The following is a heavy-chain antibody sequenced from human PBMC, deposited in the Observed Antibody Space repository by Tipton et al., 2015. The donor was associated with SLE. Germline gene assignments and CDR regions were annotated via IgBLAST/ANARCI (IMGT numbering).Heavy chain of an antibody. D-gene: IGHD3-3*01. CDR1: GGSISSYY. V-gene: IGHV4-59*01. CDR3: AREGGGLSRFLERAFDI. J-gene: IGHJ3*02. CDR2: IYYSGST. Sequence: TLSLTCTVSGGSISSYYWSWIRQPPGKGLEWIGYIYYSGSTNYNPSLKSRVTISVDTSKNQFSLKLSSVTAADTAVYYCAREGGGLSRFLERAFDIWGQGTMVTVSS.